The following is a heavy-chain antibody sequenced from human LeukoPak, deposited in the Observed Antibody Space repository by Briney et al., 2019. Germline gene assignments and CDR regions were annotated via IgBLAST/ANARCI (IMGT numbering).Heavy chain of an antibody. CDR3: ASLGGYAYDIDN. D-gene: IGHD3-16*01. Sequence: GGSLRLSCAASGFTFSGYTMHSVRQAPGKGLEWVAAISHDGSTEYSADSVKGRLTLTREDAKNTLVQQMNSLRAKVTAVYYCASLGGYAYDIDNWGKGTLVTVSS. CDR2: ISHDGSTE. J-gene: IGHJ4*02. CDR1: GFTFSGYT. V-gene: IGHV3-30*04.